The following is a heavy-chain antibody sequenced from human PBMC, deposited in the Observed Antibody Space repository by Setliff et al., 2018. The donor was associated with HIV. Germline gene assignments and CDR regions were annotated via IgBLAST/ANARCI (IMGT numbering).Heavy chain of an antibody. CDR2: IIPIFATA. CDR3: ARDTLAYCGGECYSGY. D-gene: IGHD2-21*01. Sequence: SVKVSCKASGGTFSSYAISWVRQAPGQGLEWMGRIIPIFATAKSAQRFQGRVTITADKSTSTAYMELSSLKSEDTAVYYCARDTLAYCGGECYSGYWGPGTLVTVSS. CDR1: GGTFSSYA. V-gene: IGHV1-69*06. J-gene: IGHJ4*02.